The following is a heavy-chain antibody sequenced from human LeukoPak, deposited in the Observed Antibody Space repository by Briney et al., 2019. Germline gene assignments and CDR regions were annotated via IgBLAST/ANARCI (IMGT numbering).Heavy chain of an antibody. CDR2: LHPTGST. CDR3: VKDRGDYGGDPGYFDY. J-gene: IGHJ4*02. D-gene: IGHD4-17*01. CDR1: GVSISSGNYY. V-gene: IGHV4-31*03. Sequence: SETLSLTCTVSGVSISSGNYYWTWIRRHPGKGLEWIGCLHPTGSTHYNPSLKGRLSISVGTSKNQFSLRLNSVTAADTAVYYCVKDRGDYGGDPGYFDYWGQGTHVTVSS.